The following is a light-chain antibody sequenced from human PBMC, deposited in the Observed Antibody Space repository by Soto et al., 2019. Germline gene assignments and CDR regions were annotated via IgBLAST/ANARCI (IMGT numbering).Light chain of an antibody. CDR3: LQDHDDSWT. J-gene: IGKJ1*01. CDR1: QNINNY. CDR2: DAS. Sequence: DIQMTQSPSSLSASVGDRVTITCQASQNINNYLNWYQQKPGRAPKLLIYDASNLEASVPSRFRGSGSGKEFTLTVSSLQPEDFATYYCLQDHDDSWTFGQGTKVDIK. V-gene: IGKV1-33*01.